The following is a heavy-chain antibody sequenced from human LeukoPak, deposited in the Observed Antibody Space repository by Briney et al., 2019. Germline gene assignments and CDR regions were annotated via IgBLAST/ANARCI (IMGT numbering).Heavy chain of an antibody. J-gene: IGHJ3*02. CDR2: IKQDGSEK. Sequence: PGGSLRLSCAASGFTFSSYGMNWVRQVPGKGLEWVANIKQDGSEKYYMDSVKGRFTISRENAKNSLYLQMNSLRAEDTAVYYCARILSETDYGGRFRAFDIWGQGTMVTVSS. V-gene: IGHV3-7*01. CDR3: ARILSETDYGGRFRAFDI. D-gene: IGHD4-23*01. CDR1: GFTFSSYG.